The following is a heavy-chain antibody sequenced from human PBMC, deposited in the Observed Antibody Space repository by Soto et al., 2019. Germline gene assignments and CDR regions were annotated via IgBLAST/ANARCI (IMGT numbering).Heavy chain of an antibody. Sequence: GGSLRLSCAASGFTFSSYAMSWVRQAPGKGLEWVSAISGSGGSTYYADSVKGRFTISRDNSKNTLYLQMNSLRAEDTAVYYCAKVGIAVAGTRYYFDYWGQGTLVTVSS. CDR1: GFTFSSYA. CDR2: ISGSGGST. J-gene: IGHJ4*02. D-gene: IGHD6-19*01. V-gene: IGHV3-23*01. CDR3: AKVGIAVAGTRYYFDY.